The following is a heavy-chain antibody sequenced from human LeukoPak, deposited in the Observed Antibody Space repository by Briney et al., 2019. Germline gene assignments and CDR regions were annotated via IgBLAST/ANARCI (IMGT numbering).Heavy chain of an antibody. CDR1: GFTFSIFA. Sequence: GGSLRLSCAASGFTFSIFAMSWVRQAPGKGLEWVSTISGGGGSAFYADSVRGRLTISRDNSKNTLYLQVNSLRAEDTAVYYCAKDYSGSYYYFDYWGQGTLVTVSS. CDR2: ISGGGGSA. J-gene: IGHJ4*02. CDR3: AKDYSGSYYYFDY. D-gene: IGHD1-26*01. V-gene: IGHV3-23*01.